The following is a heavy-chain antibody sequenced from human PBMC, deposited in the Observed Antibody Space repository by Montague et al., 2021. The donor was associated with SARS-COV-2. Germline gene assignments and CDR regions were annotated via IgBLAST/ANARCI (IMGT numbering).Heavy chain of an antibody. J-gene: IGHJ4*02. CDR3: ARGTEVGAFDY. CDR1: GGSINGYY. V-gene: IGHV4-59*01. D-gene: IGHD1-26*01. Sequence: SETLSLTYTVSGGSINGYYWTWVRQPPGKGLQWIAHIYYNGRTSYIPSLKSRLAVSLDKAKYQFSLELTSVTAADTARYFCARGTEVGAFDYWGQGALVSVSS. CDR2: IYYNGRT.